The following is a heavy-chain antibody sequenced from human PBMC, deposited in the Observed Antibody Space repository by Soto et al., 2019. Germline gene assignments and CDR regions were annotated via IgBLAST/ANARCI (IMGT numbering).Heavy chain of an antibody. Sequence: EVQLVESGGGLVQPGGSLKVSCAASGFTFSDSTIHWVRQASGKGLEWVGRFRSEVYSYATVCAASVKDRFTISRDDSKNTAYLQMNSLKIEDTAVYYCSRCSGSYCMDVWGQGTTVTVSS. J-gene: IGHJ6*02. V-gene: IGHV3-73*02. CDR1: GFTFSDST. D-gene: IGHD3-10*02. CDR3: SRCSGSYCMDV. CDR2: FRSEVYSYAT.